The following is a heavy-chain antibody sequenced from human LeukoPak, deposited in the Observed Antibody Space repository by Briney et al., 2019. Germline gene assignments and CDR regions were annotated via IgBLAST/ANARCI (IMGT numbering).Heavy chain of an antibody. D-gene: IGHD3-10*01. J-gene: IGHJ4*02. CDR3: ARIYGSYSPDY. V-gene: IGHV4-59*01. Sequence: PSETLSLTCTVSGGSINDYYWTWIRQPPGKGLEWIGYIYYSGSTSYSPSLKSRVTISLDTPKNQFSLKLSSVTAADTAIYYCARIYGSYSPDYWGQGTLVTVSS. CDR1: GGSINDYY. CDR2: IYYSGST.